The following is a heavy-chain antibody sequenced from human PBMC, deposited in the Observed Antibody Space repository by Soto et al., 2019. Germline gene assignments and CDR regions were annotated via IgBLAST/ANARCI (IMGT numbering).Heavy chain of an antibody. CDR2: ISAYNGNT. Sequence: QVQLVQSGAEVKKPGASVKVSCKASGYTFTSYGISWVRQAPVQGLEWMGWISAYNGNTNYAQKLQCRVTMTTDTSPSTDDLELRSRRSDDTAVYYCARVTDIVRGSDPWGQGTLVTVSS. J-gene: IGHJ5*02. CDR3: ARVTDIVRGSDP. V-gene: IGHV1-18*04. CDR1: GYTFTSYG. D-gene: IGHD2-8*01.